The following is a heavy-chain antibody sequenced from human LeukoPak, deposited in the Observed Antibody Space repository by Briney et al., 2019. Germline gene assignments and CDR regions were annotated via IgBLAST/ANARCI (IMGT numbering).Heavy chain of an antibody. V-gene: IGHV1-2*02. CDR2: INPNTGDT. J-gene: IGHJ3*02. Sequence: ASVKVSCKASGYTFTAYYVHWVRQAPGQGLEWIGWINPNTGDTNYAPKFQGRVTMIKDTSTNSAYMELSRLRSDDTAVYYCARWLELQWDAFDIWGQGTMLTVSS. D-gene: IGHD1-7*01. CDR3: ARWLELQWDAFDI. CDR1: GYTFTAYY.